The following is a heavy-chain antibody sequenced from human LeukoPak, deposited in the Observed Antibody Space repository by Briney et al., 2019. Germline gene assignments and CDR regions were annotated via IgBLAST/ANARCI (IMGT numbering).Heavy chain of an antibody. D-gene: IGHD2-2*01. CDR2: ISWNSGSI. V-gene: IGHV3-74*01. Sequence: GGSLRLSCAASGFTFSTYWMHWVRQAPGKGLVWVSGISWNSGSIGYADSVKGRFTISRDNAKNSLYLQMNSLRAEDTAVYYCARWGTYASTSNWFDPWGQGTLVTVSS. J-gene: IGHJ5*02. CDR3: ARWGTYASTSNWFDP. CDR1: GFTFSTYW.